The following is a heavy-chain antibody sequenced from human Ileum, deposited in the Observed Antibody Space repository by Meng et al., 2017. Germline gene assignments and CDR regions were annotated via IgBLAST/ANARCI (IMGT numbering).Heavy chain of an antibody. J-gene: IGHJ4*02. D-gene: IGHD6-13*01. CDR1: GGSISSIGYH. V-gene: IGHV4-30-4*01. CDR2: IYYSGST. Sequence: QVHLQESGPGLVKPSQTLSLPCAVPGGSISSIGYHWSWIRQPPGRGLEWIGYIYYSGSTYYNPSLKSRVTISADTSKNQFSLKLSSVTAADTAVYHCARGAVPDSSSWYPFDQWGQGILVTVSS. CDR3: ARGAVPDSSSWYPFDQ.